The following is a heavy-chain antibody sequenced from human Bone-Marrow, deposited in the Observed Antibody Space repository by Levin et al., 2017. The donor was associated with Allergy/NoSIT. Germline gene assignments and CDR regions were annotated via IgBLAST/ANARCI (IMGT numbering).Heavy chain of an antibody. V-gene: IGHV3-30*03. CDR1: GFTFSSYA. CDR2: ISYDGSNK. J-gene: IGHJ4*02. Sequence: AGGSLRLSCSASGFTFSSYAMHWVRQAPGKGLEWVAVISYDGSNKYYADSVKGRFTISRDNSKNTLYLQMNSLRAEDTAVYYCARDTRLMVIVYYFDYWGQGTLVTVSS. D-gene: IGHD2-8*01. CDR3: ARDTRLMVIVYYFDY.